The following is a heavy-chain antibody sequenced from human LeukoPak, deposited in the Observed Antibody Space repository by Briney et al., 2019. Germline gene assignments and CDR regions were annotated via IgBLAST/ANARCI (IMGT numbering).Heavy chain of an antibody. D-gene: IGHD4-17*01. CDR1: GFTFSSYA. V-gene: IGHV3-21*01. CDR3: AREGDYGDYLRVYYYYYYMDV. J-gene: IGHJ6*03. CDR2: ISSSSSYI. Sequence: GGSLRLSCAASGFTFSSYAMSWVRQAPGKGLEWVSSISSSSSYIYYADSVKGRFTISRDNAKNSLYLQMNSLKAEDTAVYYCAREGDYGDYLRVYYYYYYMDVWGKGTTVTVSS.